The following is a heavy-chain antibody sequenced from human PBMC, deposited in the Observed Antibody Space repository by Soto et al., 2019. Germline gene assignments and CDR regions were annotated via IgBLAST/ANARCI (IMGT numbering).Heavy chain of an antibody. CDR1: GDSVSSNTAA. V-gene: IGHV6-1*01. J-gene: IGHJ4*02. D-gene: IGHD6-19*01. CDR3: ARGVAGSGFDL. CDR2: TYYRSNWRH. Sequence: SQTLSLTCAISGDSVSSNTAAWKWIRSSPSRGLEWLGRTYYRSNWRHDYAVSVKSRITVNPATSKNRCSLQLNSVTPDDTAVYYCARGVAGSGFDLWGQGTRVTVSS.